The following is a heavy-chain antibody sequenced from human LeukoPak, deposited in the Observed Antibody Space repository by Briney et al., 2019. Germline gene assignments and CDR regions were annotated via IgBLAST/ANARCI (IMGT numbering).Heavy chain of an antibody. Sequence: PSQTLSLTCTVAGGSISSHYWSWIRQPPGKGLEWIGCIYYSGSINYNLSLKSRVTISVDTSKNQFSLKLSSVTAADTAVYYCARGLDYSNEHFDYWGQGTLVTVSS. CDR3: ARGLDYSNEHFDY. J-gene: IGHJ4*02. CDR1: GGSISSHY. V-gene: IGHV4-59*11. CDR2: IYYSGSI. D-gene: IGHD4-11*01.